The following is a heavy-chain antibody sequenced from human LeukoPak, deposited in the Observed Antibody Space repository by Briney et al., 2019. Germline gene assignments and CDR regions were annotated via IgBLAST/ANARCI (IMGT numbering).Heavy chain of an antibody. J-gene: IGHJ4*02. Sequence: PGGSLRLSCSASGFKFADYAVIWVRRAPGKGLEWVAFIRSKALGGSSGYTASVKGRFTVSRDDHKSIAYLQMNSLQTDDTGIYYCIRAKFGVGAYWQFDYWGQGTLVTVSS. D-gene: IGHD2-8*02. CDR2: IRSKALGGSS. V-gene: IGHV3-49*04. CDR1: GFKFADYA. CDR3: IRAKFGVGAYWQFDY.